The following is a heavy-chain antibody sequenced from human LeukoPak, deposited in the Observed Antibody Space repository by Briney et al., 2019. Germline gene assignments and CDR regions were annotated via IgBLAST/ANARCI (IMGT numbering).Heavy chain of an antibody. V-gene: IGHV5-51*01. J-gene: IGHJ4*02. CDR3: ARHNIGGGYGY. CDR2: IYPGDSDT. Sequence: GGPLQISCQGSGSRFTRYWIGWVRQLPGKGLEWMGIIYPGDSDTRDSPSFQGQVTISADKSISTAYLQWSSLKASDTAMYYCARHNIGGGYGYGGQGTLVTVSA. D-gene: IGHD5-12*01. CDR1: GSRFTRYW.